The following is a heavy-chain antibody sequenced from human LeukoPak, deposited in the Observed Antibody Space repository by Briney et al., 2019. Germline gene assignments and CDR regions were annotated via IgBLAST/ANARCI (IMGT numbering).Heavy chain of an antibody. Sequence: PGGSLRLSCAASGFTFSSYEMNWVRQAPGKGLEWVSCISSSGSTKYYADSVKGRFAISRDNATISLYLQMNSLRAEDTAVYYCARESVDWFDPWGQGTLVTVSS. CDR2: ISSSGSTK. CDR3: ARESVDWFDP. J-gene: IGHJ5*02. V-gene: IGHV3-48*03. CDR1: GFTFSSYE.